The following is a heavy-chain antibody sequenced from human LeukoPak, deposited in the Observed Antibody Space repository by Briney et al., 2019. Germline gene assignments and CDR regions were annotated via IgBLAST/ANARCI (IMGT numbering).Heavy chain of an antibody. CDR3: ARQGRITIFGVVSRGPDMDV. J-gene: IGHJ6*03. CDR2: INHSGST. D-gene: IGHD3-3*01. CDR1: GGSITTGSYY. Sequence: SETLSLTCTVSGGSITTGSYYWSWIRQPPGKGLEWIGEINHSGSTNYNPSLKSRVTISVDTSKNQFSLKLSSVTAADTAVYYCARQGRITIFGVVSRGPDMDVWGKGTTVTVSS. V-gene: IGHV4-39*01.